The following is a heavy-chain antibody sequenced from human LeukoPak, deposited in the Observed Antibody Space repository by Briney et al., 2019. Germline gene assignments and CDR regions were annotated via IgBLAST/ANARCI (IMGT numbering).Heavy chain of an antibody. D-gene: IGHD3-10*01. J-gene: IGHJ4*02. Sequence: PGGSLRLSCAASGFTVSSNYMSWVRQAPGKGLEWVSVIYSGGSTYYADSVKGRFTISRDNSKNTLYLQMNGLRAEDTAVYYCAKEILFRSGSYYNYWGQGTLVTVSS. CDR3: AKEILFRSGSYYNY. CDR1: GFTVSSNY. V-gene: IGHV3-66*02. CDR2: IYSGGST.